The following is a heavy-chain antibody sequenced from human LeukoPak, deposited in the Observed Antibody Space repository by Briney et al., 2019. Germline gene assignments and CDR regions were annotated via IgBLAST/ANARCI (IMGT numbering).Heavy chain of an antibody. D-gene: IGHD4-11*01. CDR2: INSDGSST. CDR3: ARGMGITTGGY. V-gene: IGHV3-74*01. J-gene: IGHJ4*02. CDR1: GFTFSSYW. Sequence: GRSLRLSCAASGFTFSSYWVHCVRQAPGKGLMWVSRINSDGSSTNYADSVKGRFTISRDNAKNTLYLQMNSLRADDTAVYYCARGMGITTGGYWGQGTLVTVSS.